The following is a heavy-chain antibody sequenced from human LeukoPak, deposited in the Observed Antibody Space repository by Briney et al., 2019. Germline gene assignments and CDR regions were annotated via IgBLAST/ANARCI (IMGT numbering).Heavy chain of an antibody. V-gene: IGHV4-39*07. CDR2: IYDSGST. J-gene: IGHJ4*02. CDR3: ARFRDGWDY. CDR1: GGSIRSSYYY. D-gene: IGHD5-24*01. Sequence: KASETLSLTCTVSGGSIRSSYYYWGWIRQPPGKGLEWIGSIYDSGSTYYNPSLKSRVTISVDTSKNQFSLKLSSVTAADTAVYYCARFRDGWDYWGQGTLVTVSS.